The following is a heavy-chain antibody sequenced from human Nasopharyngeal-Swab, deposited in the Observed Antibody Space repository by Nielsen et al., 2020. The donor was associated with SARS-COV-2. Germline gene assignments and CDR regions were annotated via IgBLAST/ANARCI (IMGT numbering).Heavy chain of an antibody. CDR1: GFTFSSYG. Sequence: LSLTCAASGFTFSSYGMHWVLQAPGKGLEWVAVIWYDGSNKYYADSVKGRFTISRDNSKNTLYLQMNSLRAEDTAVYYCAREGDILTGYYDAFDIWGQGTMVTVSS. V-gene: IGHV3-33*01. D-gene: IGHD3-9*01. CDR3: AREGDILTGYYDAFDI. CDR2: IWYDGSNK. J-gene: IGHJ3*02.